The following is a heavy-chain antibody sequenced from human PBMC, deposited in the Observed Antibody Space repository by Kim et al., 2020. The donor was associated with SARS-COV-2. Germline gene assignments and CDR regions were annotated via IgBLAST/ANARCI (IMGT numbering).Heavy chain of an antibody. CDR3: ARDTSPWEWLRLGFDY. CDR2: INPNSGGT. J-gene: IGHJ4*02. CDR1: GYTFTGYY. V-gene: IGHV1-2*02. D-gene: IGHD5-12*01. Sequence: ASVKVSCKASGYTFTGYYMHWVRQAPGQGLEWMGWINPNSGGTNYAQKFQGRVTMTRDTSISTAYMELSRLRSDDTAVYYCARDTSPWEWLRLGFDYWGQGTLVTVSS.